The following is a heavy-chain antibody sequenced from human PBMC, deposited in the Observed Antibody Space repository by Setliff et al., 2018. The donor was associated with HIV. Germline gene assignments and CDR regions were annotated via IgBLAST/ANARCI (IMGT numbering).Heavy chain of an antibody. Sequence: LSLTCTVSGGSIGSYCWSWIRQPPGKGLEWIGTICYSATTNYNPSLKNRVAISVDTSKNQFSLKLTSVTPADTAVYYCARRSGAAVFYYFDYWGQGTLVTVS. CDR2: ICYSATT. D-gene: IGHD6-13*01. V-gene: IGHV4-59*01. CDR3: ARRSGAAVFYYFDY. CDR1: GGSIGSYC. J-gene: IGHJ4*02.